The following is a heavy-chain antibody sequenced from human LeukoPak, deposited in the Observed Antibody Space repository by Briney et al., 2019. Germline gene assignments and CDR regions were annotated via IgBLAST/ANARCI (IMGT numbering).Heavy chain of an antibody. J-gene: IGHJ4*02. CDR1: GFTFSSYW. V-gene: IGHV3-21*06. Sequence: GGSLRLSCAASGFTFSSYWMHWVRQTPGKGLEWVSSIDSSGGYMFYADSVKGRFIISRDNAKDSLYLQMNSLRVEDTAVYYCLRGDRRDYWGQGTLVTVSS. CDR3: LRGDRRDY. CDR2: IDSSGGYM.